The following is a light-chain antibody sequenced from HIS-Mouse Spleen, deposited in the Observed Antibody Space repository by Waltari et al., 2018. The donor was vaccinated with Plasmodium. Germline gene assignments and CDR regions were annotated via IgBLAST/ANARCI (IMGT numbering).Light chain of an antibody. V-gene: IGKV3-15*01. CDR1: QSVSSN. J-gene: IGKJ3*01. Sequence: EIVMTQSPATLSVSPGERATLSCRASQSVSSNLAWYQEKPGQAPRPLIYGASTRATGLPARFSGSGSGTEFTLTISSLQSEDFAVYYCQQYNNWSFTFGPGTKVDIK. CDR3: QQYNNWSFT. CDR2: GAS.